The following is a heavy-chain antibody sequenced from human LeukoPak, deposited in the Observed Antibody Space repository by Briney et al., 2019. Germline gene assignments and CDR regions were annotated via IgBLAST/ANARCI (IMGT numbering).Heavy chain of an antibody. CDR1: GFTFSDYY. Sequence: PGGSLRLSCAASGFTFSDYYMSWIRQAPGKGLEWVSYISSSGSIIYDADSVKGRFTISRDNVKNSLYLQMNSLRAEDTAVYYCARGSSGEPGDWYFDLWGRGTLVIVSS. CDR3: ARGSSGEPGDWYFDL. CDR2: ISSSGSII. J-gene: IGHJ2*01. D-gene: IGHD1-26*01. V-gene: IGHV3-11*04.